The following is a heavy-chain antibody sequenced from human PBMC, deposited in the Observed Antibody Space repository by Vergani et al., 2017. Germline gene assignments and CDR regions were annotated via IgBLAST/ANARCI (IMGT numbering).Heavy chain of an antibody. CDR2: IYNTGST. Sequence: QVQLQESGPGLVKPPGTLSLTCAVSGGSINSDSHYWTWIRQPAGKGLEWLGRIYNTGSTHYNPSLKSRVTISVDTSKNHFSLKLSSVTAADTAVYYCASSYVRYYYYYMDVWGKGTTVTVSS. D-gene: IGHD1-26*01. CDR1: GGSINSDSHY. V-gene: IGHV4-61*02. J-gene: IGHJ6*03. CDR3: ASSYVRYYYYYMDV.